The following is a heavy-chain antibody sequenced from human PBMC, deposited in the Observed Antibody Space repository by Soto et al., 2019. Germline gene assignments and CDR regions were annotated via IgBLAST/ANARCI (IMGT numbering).Heavy chain of an antibody. V-gene: IGHV1-69*13. CDR2: IIPTFGTA. Sequence: SVKVSCKASGGTFSSYAISWVRQAPGQGLEWMGGIIPTFGTANYAQKFQGRVTITADESTSTAYMELSSLRSEDTAVYYCAMSAADPTEHFYYYYYGMDVWGQGTTVTVSS. CDR1: GGTFSSYA. CDR3: AMSAADPTEHFYYYYYGMDV. J-gene: IGHJ6*02. D-gene: IGHD6-13*01.